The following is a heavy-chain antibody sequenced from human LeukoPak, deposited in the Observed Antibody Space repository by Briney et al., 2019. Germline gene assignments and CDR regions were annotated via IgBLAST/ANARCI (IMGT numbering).Heavy chain of an antibody. D-gene: IGHD4-17*01. J-gene: IGHJ6*03. Sequence: SETLSLTCTVSGGSISSYYWSWIRQPAGKGLEWIGRIYTSGSTNYNPSLKSRVTMSVDTSKNQFSLKLSSVTAADTAVYYCARGHYGDYGATRYYYYYKDVWGKGTTVTVSS. CDR3: ARGHYGDYGATRYYYYYKDV. V-gene: IGHV4-4*07. CDR2: IYTSGST. CDR1: GGSISSYY.